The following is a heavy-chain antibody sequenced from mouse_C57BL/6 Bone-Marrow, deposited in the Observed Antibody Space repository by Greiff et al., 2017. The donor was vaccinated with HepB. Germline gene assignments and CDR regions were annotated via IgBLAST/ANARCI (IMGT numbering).Heavy chain of an antibody. J-gene: IGHJ2*01. CDR1: GFTFSDYY. V-gene: IGHV5-16*01. CDR3: ARDQDGYFFFDY. Sequence: EVMLVESEGGLVQPGSSMKLSCTASGFTFSDYYMAWVRQVPEKGLEWVANINYDGSSTYYLASLKSRFIISRDNAKNILYLQMSSLKSEDTATYYCARDQDGYFFFDYWGQGTTLTVSS. D-gene: IGHD2-3*01. CDR2: INYDGSST.